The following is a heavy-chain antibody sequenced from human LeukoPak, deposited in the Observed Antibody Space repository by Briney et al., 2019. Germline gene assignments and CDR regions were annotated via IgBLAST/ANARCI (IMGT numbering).Heavy chain of an antibody. D-gene: IGHD1-26*01. Sequence: SETLSLTCTVSGGSISSYYWSWIRQPAGKGLEWIGSVYYSGSTSYNPSLRSRVTLSVDTSKNEFSLKVTSVTAADTAVYYCASFRVGATEWHSEQWGQGTLVTVSS. CDR2: VYYSGST. J-gene: IGHJ4*02. CDR1: GGSISSYY. CDR3: ASFRVGATEWHSEQ. V-gene: IGHV4-59*05.